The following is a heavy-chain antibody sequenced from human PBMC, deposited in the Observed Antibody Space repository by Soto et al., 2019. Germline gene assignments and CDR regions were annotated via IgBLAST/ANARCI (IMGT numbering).Heavy chain of an antibody. V-gene: IGHV1-18*01. CDR1: GYIFTSYG. D-gene: IGHD3-3*01. CDR2: ISAYNGNT. J-gene: IGHJ4*02. Sequence: RASVKVSCKASGYIFTSYGISWVRQAPGQGLEWMGWISAYNGNTKYAQNLQGRVTLTTDTSTYTAYMELRSLQSDDTAVYYCARDFGSDLSAPGAVFECWGKGDMVNFSS. CDR3: ARDFGSDLSAPGAVFEC.